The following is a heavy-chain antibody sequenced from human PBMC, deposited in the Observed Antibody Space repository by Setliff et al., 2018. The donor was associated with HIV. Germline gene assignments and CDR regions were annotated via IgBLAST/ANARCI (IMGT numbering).Heavy chain of an antibody. V-gene: IGHV3-21*01. D-gene: IGHD3-16*02. CDR3: ARDRDDYDYVWGSYRFADY. Sequence: STQIHDADSVKGRFTISRDNAKKSVYLQMNNLRAADTAVYHCARDRDDYDYVWGSYRFADYWGQGTLVTVSS. CDR2: STQI. J-gene: IGHJ4*02.